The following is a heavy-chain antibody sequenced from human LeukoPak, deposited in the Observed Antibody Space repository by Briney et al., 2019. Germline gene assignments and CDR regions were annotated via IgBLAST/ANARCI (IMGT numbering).Heavy chain of an antibody. Sequence: ASVKVSCKASGYTFTSYGISWVRQAPGQGLEWMGWISAYNGNTNYAQKLQGRLTMTTDTSTSTAYMELRSLRSDDTAVYYCARVRDSSGWYYFDYWGQGTLVTVSS. CDR2: ISAYNGNT. CDR3: ARVRDSSGWYYFDY. V-gene: IGHV1-18*01. CDR1: GYTFTSYG. D-gene: IGHD6-19*01. J-gene: IGHJ4*02.